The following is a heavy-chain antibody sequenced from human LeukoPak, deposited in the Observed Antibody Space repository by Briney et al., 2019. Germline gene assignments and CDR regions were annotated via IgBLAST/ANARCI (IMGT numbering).Heavy chain of an antibody. V-gene: IGHV1-2*02. Sequence: ASVKVSCKASGYTFTGYYMHWVRQAPGQGLEWMGWINPNSGGTNYAQKFQGRVTMTGDTSISTAYMELSRLTSDDTAVYYCARGDGYSSTRPFDYWGQGTLVTVSS. CDR1: GYTFTGYY. CDR3: ARGDGYSSTRPFDY. CDR2: INPNSGGT. D-gene: IGHD6-13*01. J-gene: IGHJ4*02.